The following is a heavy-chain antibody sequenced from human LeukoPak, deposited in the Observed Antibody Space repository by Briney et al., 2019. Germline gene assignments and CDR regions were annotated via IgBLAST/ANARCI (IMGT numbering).Heavy chain of an antibody. V-gene: IGHV3-30-3*01. J-gene: IGHJ4*02. CDR3: PRDPYDFWSRGYYDSSGYFDY. CDR1: GFTFSSYA. CDR2: ISYDGSNK. D-gene: IGHD3-22*01. Sequence: GGSLRLSCAASGFTFSSYAMHWVRQAPGKGLEWVAVISYDGSNKYYADSVKGRFTICRDNSKNTLYLQMNSLRAEDTAAYYCPRDPYDFWSRGYYDSSGYFDYWGQGTLVTVSS.